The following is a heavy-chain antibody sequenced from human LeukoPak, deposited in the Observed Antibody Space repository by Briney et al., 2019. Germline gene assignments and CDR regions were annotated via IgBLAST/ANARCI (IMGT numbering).Heavy chain of an antibody. V-gene: IGHV1-3*01. CDR3: ARFSGVLRFCRCMDV. D-gene: IGHD3-3*01. CDR1: GYTFTSYA. CDR2: INAGNGNT. Sequence: ASVKVSCKASGYTFTSYATHWVRQAPGQRLEWMGWINAGNGNTKYSQKFQGRVTITRDTSASTAYMELSSLRSEDTAVYYCARFSGVLRFCRCMDVWGQGTTVTVSS. J-gene: IGHJ6*02.